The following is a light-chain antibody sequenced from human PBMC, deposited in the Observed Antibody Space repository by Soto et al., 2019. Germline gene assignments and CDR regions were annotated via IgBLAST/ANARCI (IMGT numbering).Light chain of an antibody. V-gene: IGLV2-14*01. CDR1: SSDVAFYNH. J-gene: IGLJ1*01. Sequence: ALTQPASVSGSPGQSITISCTGTSSDVAFYNHVSWYQQHPGKAPKLLIYEVNNRPSGVSHRFSGSKSGNTASLTISGLQAEDEADYYCSSFASTHTYVFGNGTKVTVL. CDR3: SSFASTHTYV. CDR2: EVN.